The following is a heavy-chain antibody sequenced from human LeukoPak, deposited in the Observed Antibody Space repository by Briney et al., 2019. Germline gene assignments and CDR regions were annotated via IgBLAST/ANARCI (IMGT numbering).Heavy chain of an antibody. V-gene: IGHV1-2*02. D-gene: IGHD2-2*01. J-gene: IGHJ5*02. CDR2: INPNSGGT. CDR1: GYTFTGYY. Sequence: GASVKVSCKASGYTFTGYYMHWVRQAPGQGLEWVGWINPNSGGTNSAQKFQGRVTMTRDTSISTAYMELRSLRSDDTAVYYCARASYCSSTSCYFTKYNWFDPWGQGTLVTVSS. CDR3: ARASYCSSTSCYFTKYNWFDP.